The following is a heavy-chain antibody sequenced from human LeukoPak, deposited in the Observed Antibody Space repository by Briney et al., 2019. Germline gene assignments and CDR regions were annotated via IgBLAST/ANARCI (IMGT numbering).Heavy chain of an antibody. V-gene: IGHV3-48*03. CDR3: ARRGYYDSSGYLFDY. CDR2: ISTSGSTI. D-gene: IGHD3-22*01. J-gene: IGHJ4*02. CDR1: GFTFSSYE. Sequence: GGSLRLSCAASGFTFSSYEMNWVRRAPGKGLEWVSYISTSGSTIYHADSVKGRFTISRDNAKNSLFLQTNSLRAEDTAVYYCARRGYYDSSGYLFDYWGQGTLVTVSS.